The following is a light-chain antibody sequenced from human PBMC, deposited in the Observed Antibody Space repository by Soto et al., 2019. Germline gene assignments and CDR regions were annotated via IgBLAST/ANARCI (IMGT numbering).Light chain of an antibody. CDR3: GTWDSSLSAYV. Sequence: VLPKPPSVSAAPGQEVTISCSGSSSNIGNNYVSWYQQLPGTAPKLLIYDNNKRPSGIPDRFSDSKSGTSATLGITGLQTGDEADYYCGTWDSSLSAYVFGTGTKVTVL. J-gene: IGLJ1*01. V-gene: IGLV1-51*01. CDR1: SSNIGNNY. CDR2: DNN.